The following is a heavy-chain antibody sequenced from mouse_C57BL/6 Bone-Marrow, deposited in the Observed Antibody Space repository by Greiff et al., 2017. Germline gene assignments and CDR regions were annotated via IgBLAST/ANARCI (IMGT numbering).Heavy chain of an antibody. Sequence: EVKLVESGGGLVKPGGSLKLSCAASGFTFSSYALSWVRQTPEKRLEWVATISDGGSYTYYPDNVQGRFTISRDNATNNLYLQMSHLKSEDTAMYYCARVVDYYGSSFDYWGQGTTLTVSS. CDR2: ISDGGSYT. D-gene: IGHD1-1*01. J-gene: IGHJ2*01. CDR3: ARVVDYYGSSFDY. V-gene: IGHV5-4*03. CDR1: GFTFSSYA.